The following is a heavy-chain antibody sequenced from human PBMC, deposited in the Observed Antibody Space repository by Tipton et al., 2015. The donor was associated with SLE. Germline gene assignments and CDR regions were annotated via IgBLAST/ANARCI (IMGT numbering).Heavy chain of an antibody. Sequence: SLRLSCAASGFTFSSYGMHWVRQAPGKGLEWVAFIRYDGSNKYYADSVKGRFTISRDNSKNTLYLQMNSLRAEDTAVYYCAKGRGILTGYFPFDYWGQGTLVTVSS. CDR2: IRYDGSNK. D-gene: IGHD3-9*01. CDR3: AKGRGILTGYFPFDY. J-gene: IGHJ4*02. CDR1: GFTFSSYG. V-gene: IGHV3-30*02.